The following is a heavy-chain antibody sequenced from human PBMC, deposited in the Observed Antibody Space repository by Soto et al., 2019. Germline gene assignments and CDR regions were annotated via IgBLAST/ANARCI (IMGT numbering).Heavy chain of an antibody. D-gene: IGHD3-10*01. J-gene: IGHJ4*01. Sequence: ASVKVSCKTSAYTFTKYVIHWVRQAPGQRLEWMGWINGGVGNTKYSQDLQGRVRITRDTSANIAYMELSSLRSEDTAVYYCAREGGTMARGMIINDYYLEYWG. CDR1: AYTFTKYV. CDR2: INGGVGNT. CDR3: AREGGTMARGMIINDYYLEY. V-gene: IGHV1-3*03.